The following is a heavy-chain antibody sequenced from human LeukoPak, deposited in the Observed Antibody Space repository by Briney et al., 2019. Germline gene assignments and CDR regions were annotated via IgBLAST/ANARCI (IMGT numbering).Heavy chain of an antibody. CDR3: ARDRWFGELAPLDY. CDR2: IYHSGST. V-gene: IGHV4-38-2*02. CDR1: GYSISSGYY. D-gene: IGHD3-10*01. J-gene: IGHJ4*02. Sequence: PSETLSLTCAVSGYSISSGYYWGWIRQPPGKGLEWIGSIYHSGSTYYNPSLKSRVTISVDTSKNQFSLKLSSVPAADTAVYYCARDRWFGELAPLDYWGQGTLVTVSS.